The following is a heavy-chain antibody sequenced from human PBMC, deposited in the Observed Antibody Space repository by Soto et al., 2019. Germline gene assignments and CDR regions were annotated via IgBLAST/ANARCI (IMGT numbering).Heavy chain of an antibody. CDR3: AKNPGRGSNWADYYYYGMDV. CDR2: ISGSGGST. V-gene: IGHV3-23*01. D-gene: IGHD3-10*01. J-gene: IGHJ6*02. CDR1: GFTFSSYA. Sequence: GGSLRLSCAASGFTFSSYAMSWVRQAPGKGLEWVSAISGSGGSTYYADSVKGRFTISRDNSKNTLYLQMNSLRAEDTAVYYCAKNPGRGSNWADYYYYGMDVWGQGTTVTV.